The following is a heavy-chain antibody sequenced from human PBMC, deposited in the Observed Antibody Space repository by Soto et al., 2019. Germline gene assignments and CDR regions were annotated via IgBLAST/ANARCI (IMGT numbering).Heavy chain of an antibody. V-gene: IGHV1-3*01. CDR1: GYTFSSYA. J-gene: IGHJ4*02. CDR2: INAGYGNT. D-gene: IGHD3-16*02. CDR3: ARDLVKESRGLDY. Sequence: GASVKVSCKASGYTFSSYAMHWVRQAPGQRLEWMGWINAGYGNTKSSQKFQGRVTMTRDTSTSTVYMELSSLRSEDTAVYYCARDLVKESRGLDYWGQGTLVTVSS.